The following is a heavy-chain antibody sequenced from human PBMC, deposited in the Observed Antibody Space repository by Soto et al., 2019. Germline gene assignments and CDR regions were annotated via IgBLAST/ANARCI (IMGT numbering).Heavy chain of an antibody. D-gene: IGHD3-16*01. J-gene: IGHJ6*02. CDR2: IYYSGST. Sequence: PSETLCLTCTVSGGSISSGDYYWSWIRQPPGKGLEWIGYIYYSGSTYYNPSLKSRGTISVDTSKNQISLMLSSVTAADTAVYYCARSVAYPYYSYHGMDVWCQGTTVTVSS. CDR3: ARSVAYPYYSYHGMDV. V-gene: IGHV4-30-4*01. CDR1: GGSISSGDYY.